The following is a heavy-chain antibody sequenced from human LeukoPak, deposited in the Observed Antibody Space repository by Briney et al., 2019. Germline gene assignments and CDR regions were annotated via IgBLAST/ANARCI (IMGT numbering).Heavy chain of an antibody. D-gene: IGHD4/OR15-4a*01. J-gene: IGHJ4*02. Sequence: SEALSLTCPVSAGSISSSSYYAGWRRPPPGTRLHWLGSIYSIASTYYNPSRNHRVPISVHTSKHQFSLKLSSLTPADAAAFSRARPHHGPNTSFDYWGQGTLVTVSS. CDR1: AGSISSSSYY. V-gene: IGHV4-39*01. CDR3: ARPHHGPNTSFDY. CDR2: IYSIAST.